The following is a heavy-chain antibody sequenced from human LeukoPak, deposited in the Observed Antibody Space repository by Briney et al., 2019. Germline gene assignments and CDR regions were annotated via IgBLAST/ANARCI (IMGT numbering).Heavy chain of an antibody. Sequence: GGSLRLSCAASGFTFSSYAMNWVRQAPGKGLEWVSAISGSGGSTYYFVMGRFTISRDNSKNTLYLQMNSLRAEDTAVYYCAKGYCSSTSCKESFFDYWGQGTLVTVSS. D-gene: IGHD2-2*01. CDR2: ISGSGGST. CDR3: AKGYCSSTSCKESFFDY. CDR1: GFTFSSYA. V-gene: IGHV3-23*01. J-gene: IGHJ4*02.